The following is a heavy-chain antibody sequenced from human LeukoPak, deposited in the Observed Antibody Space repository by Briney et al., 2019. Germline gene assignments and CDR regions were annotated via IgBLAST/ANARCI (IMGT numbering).Heavy chain of an antibody. J-gene: IGHJ4*02. V-gene: IGHV3-20*04. CDR1: GFTFDDYG. CDR2: TNWNGGST. CDR3: ARGYCSGGSCEADY. D-gene: IGHD2-15*01. Sequence: GGSLRLSCAASGFTFDDYGMSWVRQAPGKGLEWVSGTNWNGGSTGYADSVKGRFTISRDNAKNSLYLQMNSLRAEDTALYYCARGYCSGGSCEADYWGQGTLVTVIS.